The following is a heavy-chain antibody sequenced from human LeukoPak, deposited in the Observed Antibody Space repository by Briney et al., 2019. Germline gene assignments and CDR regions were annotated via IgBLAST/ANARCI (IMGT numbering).Heavy chain of an antibody. J-gene: IGHJ3*01. V-gene: IGHV6-1*01. CDR2: TYYTSKWNT. D-gene: IGHD6-25*01. CDR3: ARGRASAFDV. Sequence: SQTLSLSCAISVDSVSTSGVAWNWGRQSPSRGLDWLGRTYYTSKWNTDYAVSVKSRIVVNPDTSKNQFSLQLNSVPSEDTAVYYCARGRASAFDVWGQGTMVTVSS. CDR1: VDSVSTSGVA.